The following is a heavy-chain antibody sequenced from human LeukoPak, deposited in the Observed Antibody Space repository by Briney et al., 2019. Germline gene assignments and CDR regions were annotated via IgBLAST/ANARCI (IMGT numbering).Heavy chain of an antibody. J-gene: IGHJ4*02. Sequence: GGSLRLSCAASGFTFSRYAMSWVRQAPGKGLEWVSSISSSSSYIYYADSVKGRFTISRDNAKNSLYLQMNSLRAEDTAVYYCARSPRYCSGGSCYSGGDYWGQGTLVTVSS. CDR1: GFTFSRYA. CDR2: ISSSSSYI. D-gene: IGHD2-15*01. CDR3: ARSPRYCSGGSCYSGGDY. V-gene: IGHV3-21*01.